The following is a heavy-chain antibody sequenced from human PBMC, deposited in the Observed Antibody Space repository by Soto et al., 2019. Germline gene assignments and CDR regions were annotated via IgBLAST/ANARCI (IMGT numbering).Heavy chain of an antibody. V-gene: IGHV4-30-4*01. J-gene: IGHJ5*02. CDR2: ISYSGTT. CDR1: GDSISSNTNY. D-gene: IGHD5-18*01. CDR3: ARGRGYSYGLDP. Sequence: QVPLQESGPGLVKPSQTLSLTCTVSGDSISSNTNYWSWIRQPPGEGLEWIGFISYSGTTSYSPSLKSRVAISLDTSKNQFSLSLSSVTATDTAVYYCARGRGYSYGLDPWGQGTLVTVSS.